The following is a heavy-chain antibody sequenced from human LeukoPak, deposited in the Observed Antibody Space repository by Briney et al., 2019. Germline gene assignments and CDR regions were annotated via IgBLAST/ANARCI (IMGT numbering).Heavy chain of an antibody. Sequence: GGSLRLSCAASGFKFDEYAMHWVRQVPGQGLEWVSGITWNSGSVGYADSVRGRFTISRDNAKNSLYLQMNSLRPEDTALYYCAKNGAIFGVPITRGGMDVWGQGTTVTVSS. CDR3: AKNGAIFGVPITRGGMDV. V-gene: IGHV3-9*01. CDR1: GFKFDEYA. D-gene: IGHD3-3*01. J-gene: IGHJ6*02. CDR2: ITWNSGSV.